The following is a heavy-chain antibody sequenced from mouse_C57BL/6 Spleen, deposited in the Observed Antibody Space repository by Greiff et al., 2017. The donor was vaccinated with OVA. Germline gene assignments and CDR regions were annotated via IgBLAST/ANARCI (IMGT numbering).Heavy chain of an antibody. V-gene: IGHV14-4*01. Sequence: EVKVVESGAELVRPGASVKLSCTASGFNIKDDYMHWVKQRPEQGLEWIGWIDPENGDTEYASKFQGKATITADTSSNTAYLQLSSLTSEDTAVYYCTTDYGSSPFDYWGQGTTLTVSS. CDR2: IDPENGDT. CDR1: GFNIKDDY. J-gene: IGHJ2*01. D-gene: IGHD1-1*01. CDR3: TTDYGSSPFDY.